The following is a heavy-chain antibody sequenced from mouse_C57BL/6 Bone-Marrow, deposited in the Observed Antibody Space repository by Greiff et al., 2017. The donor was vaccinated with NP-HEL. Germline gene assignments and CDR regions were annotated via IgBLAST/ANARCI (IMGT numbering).Heavy chain of an antibody. CDR1: GFTFSDYY. V-gene: IGHV5-16*01. J-gene: IGHJ2*01. D-gene: IGHD2-4*01. Sequence: EVNVVESEGGLVQPGSSMKLSCKASGFTFSDYYMAWVRQVPEKGLEWVANINYDGSSTYYLDSLKSRFIISRDNAKNILYLQMSSLKSEDTATYYCARAGDYDGGYYFDYWGQGTTLTVSS. CDR3: ARAGDYDGGYYFDY. CDR2: INYDGSST.